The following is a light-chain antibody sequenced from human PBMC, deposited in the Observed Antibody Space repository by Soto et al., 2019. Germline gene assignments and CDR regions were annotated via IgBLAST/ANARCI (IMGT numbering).Light chain of an antibody. V-gene: IGKV3-20*01. CDR2: VAS. CDR1: QSINDDF. J-gene: IGKJ4*01. Sequence: IVLTQSPGTLSLSPGETATLSCRASQSINDDFLARYQQRPGQAPRLLIYVASFRATGIPDRFSGSGSGTEFTLTISRLEPEDSAVYFCQQYGRSPLTFGGGTKVEIK. CDR3: QQYGRSPLT.